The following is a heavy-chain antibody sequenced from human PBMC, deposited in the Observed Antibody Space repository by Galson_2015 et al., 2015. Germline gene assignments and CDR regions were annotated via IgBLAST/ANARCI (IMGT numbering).Heavy chain of an antibody. V-gene: IGHV3-21*01. D-gene: IGHD2-2*01. J-gene: IGHJ5*02. CDR1: GFTFSSYS. Sequence: SLRLSCAASGFTFSSYSMNWVRQAPGKGLEWVSSISSSSSYIYYADSVKGRFTISRDNAKNSLYLQMNSLRAEDTAVYYCARDEIGIVVVPAAKAWGQGTLVTVSS. CDR2: ISSSSSYI. CDR3: ARDEIGIVVVPAAKA.